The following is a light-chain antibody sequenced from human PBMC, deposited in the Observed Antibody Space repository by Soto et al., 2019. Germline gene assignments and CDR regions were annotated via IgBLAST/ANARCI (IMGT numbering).Light chain of an antibody. CDR2: GAT. CDR3: QQYGNPPT. Sequence: EIVLTQSPATLSLSPGERASLSCRASQSVTDNYVAWYQQKPGQAPRLLIHGATFRATAVPDRFSGSGSGTDFTLTIYSLEPEDFAVYHCQQYGNPPTFGQGTKVEIK. V-gene: IGKV3-20*01. CDR1: QSVTDNY. J-gene: IGKJ1*01.